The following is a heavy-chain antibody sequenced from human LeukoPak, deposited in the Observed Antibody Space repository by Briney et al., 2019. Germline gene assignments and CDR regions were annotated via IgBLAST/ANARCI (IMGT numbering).Heavy chain of an antibody. J-gene: IGHJ4*02. CDR3: ARVPSDY. V-gene: IGHV3-21*01. Sequence: GGSLRLSCAASGFTVNSNCMTWVRQAPGKGLHWVSSISSGSSYIYYADSVKGRFTISRDNAKNSPYLQMNSLRAEDTAMYFCARVPSDYWGQGTLVTVSS. CDR2: ISSGSSYI. CDR1: GFTVNSNC.